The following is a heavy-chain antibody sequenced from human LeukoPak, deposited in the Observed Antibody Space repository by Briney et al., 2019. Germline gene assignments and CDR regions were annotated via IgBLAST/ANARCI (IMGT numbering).Heavy chain of an antibody. J-gene: IGHJ3*02. CDR1: GGSISSYY. D-gene: IGHD5-12*01. CDR2: IYYSGST. CDR3: ARDPRIVATIRDAFDI. Sequence: SETLSLTCTVSGGSISSYYWSWIRQPPGKGLEWIGYIYYSGSTNYNPSLKSRVTISVDTSKNQFSLKLSSVTAADTAVYYCARDPRIVATIRDAFDIWGQGTMVTVSS. V-gene: IGHV4-59*12.